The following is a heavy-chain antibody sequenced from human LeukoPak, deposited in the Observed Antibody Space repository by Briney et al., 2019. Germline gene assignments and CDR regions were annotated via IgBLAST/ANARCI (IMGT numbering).Heavy chain of an antibody. V-gene: IGHV3-64*01. CDR1: GFTFSSYG. J-gene: IGHJ1*01. CDR2: ISSNGGST. D-gene: IGHD6-19*01. Sequence: GGSLRLSCAASGFTFSSYGMHWVRQAPGKGLEYVSAISSNGGSTNYANSVKGRFTISRDNSENTLYLQMGSLRTEDMAVYYCARVSSGWYGYWGQGTLVTVSS. CDR3: ARVSSGWYGY.